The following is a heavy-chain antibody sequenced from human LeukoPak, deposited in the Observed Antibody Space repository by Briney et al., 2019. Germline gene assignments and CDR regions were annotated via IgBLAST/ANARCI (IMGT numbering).Heavy chain of an antibody. D-gene: IGHD1-1*01. CDR3: AVEGFDI. CDR1: GFTFSSYS. J-gene: IGHJ3*02. CDR2: ISNSGGIS. Sequence: ETGGSLRLSCAASGFTFSSYSMNWVRQAPGKGLEWVSIISNSGGISVYADSVKGRFTISRDNSKNTLYLQMSSLRAEDTAVYYCAVEGFDIWGHGTMVTVSS. V-gene: IGHV3-23*01.